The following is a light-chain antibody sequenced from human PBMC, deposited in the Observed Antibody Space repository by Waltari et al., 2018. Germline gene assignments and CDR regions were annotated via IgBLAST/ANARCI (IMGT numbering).Light chain of an antibody. CDR3: QQYNDYWGT. CDR2: KAS. Sequence: DIQMTQSPSTLSASVGDRVTITCRASQSINSWLAWYQQKPGKAPNLLIFKASTLESGVPSRFSGSGSGTEFTLTISSLRPEDFATYYCQQYNDYWGTFGQGTKVEIK. V-gene: IGKV1-5*03. CDR1: QSINSW. J-gene: IGKJ1*01.